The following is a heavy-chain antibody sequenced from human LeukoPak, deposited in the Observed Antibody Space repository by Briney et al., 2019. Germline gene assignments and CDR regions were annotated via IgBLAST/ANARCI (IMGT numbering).Heavy chain of an antibody. CDR2: INPNSGGT. CDR1: GYTFTSYG. Sequence: GASVKVSCKASGYTFTSYGISWVRQAPGQGLEWMGWINPNSGGTNYAQKFQGRVTMTRDTSISTAYMELSRLRSDDTAVYYCARETGKDIVVVVAAPNSCNWFDPWGQGTLVTVSS. V-gene: IGHV1-2*02. CDR3: ARETGKDIVVVVAAPNSCNWFDP. D-gene: IGHD2-15*01. J-gene: IGHJ5*02.